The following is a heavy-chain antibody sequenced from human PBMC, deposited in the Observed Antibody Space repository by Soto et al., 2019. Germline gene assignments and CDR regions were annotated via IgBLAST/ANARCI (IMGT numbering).Heavy chain of an antibody. J-gene: IGHJ4*02. D-gene: IGHD6-19*01. CDR1: GGSISTSSYY. CDR3: ARQVTRVAATEGQFDD. Sequence: SETLSLTCTVSGGSISTSSYYWDWIRQPPGKGLEWIGSIYYTGITYYNPSLKSRATTSVDTSKNQFSLKLNSVTAADTAVYYCARQVTRVAATEGQFDDWGQGTLVTVSS. V-gene: IGHV4-39*01. CDR2: IYYTGIT.